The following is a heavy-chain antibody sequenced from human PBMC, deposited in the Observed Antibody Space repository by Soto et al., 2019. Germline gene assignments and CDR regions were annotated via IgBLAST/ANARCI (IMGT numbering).Heavy chain of an antibody. CDR3: ARDLEGVDGDYSTNYFDY. Sequence: QVQLVESGGGVVQPGRSLRLSCAASGFTFSSYGMHWVRQAPGKGLEWVAVIWYDGSNKYYADSVKGRFTISRDNSKNTLYLQMNSLRAEDTAVYYCARDLEGVDGDYSTNYFDYWGQGTLVTVSS. V-gene: IGHV3-33*01. CDR2: IWYDGSNK. D-gene: IGHD4-17*01. J-gene: IGHJ4*02. CDR1: GFTFSSYG.